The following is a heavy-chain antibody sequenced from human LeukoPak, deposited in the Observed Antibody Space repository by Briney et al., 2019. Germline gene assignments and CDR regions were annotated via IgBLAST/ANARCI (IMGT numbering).Heavy chain of an antibody. CDR3: ARAQDSSGLGFDY. CDR1: GGTFSSYA. Sequence: SVKVSCKASGGTFSSYAISWVRQAPGQGLEWMRGIIPIFGTANYAQKFQGRVTITADESTSTAYMELSSLRSEDTAVYYCARAQDSSGLGFDYWGQGTLVTVSS. D-gene: IGHD3-22*01. CDR2: IIPIFGTA. V-gene: IGHV1-69*13. J-gene: IGHJ4*02.